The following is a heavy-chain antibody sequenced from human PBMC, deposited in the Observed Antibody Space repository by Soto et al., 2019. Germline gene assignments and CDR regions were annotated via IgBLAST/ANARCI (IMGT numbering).Heavy chain of an antibody. V-gene: IGHV2-5*01. Sequence: GPTLVNPTQTLTLTCTLSGISLSTSGVGLGWIRQTPGKALEWLALVYWNDDKHYSPSLKSRLTITKDTSKNQAILTMTNMDPVDTATYYCARGLATLPVFAFDIWGQGTVVTVSS. J-gene: IGHJ3*02. CDR2: VYWNDDK. D-gene: IGHD1-1*01. CDR3: ARGLATLPVFAFDI. CDR1: GISLSTSGVG.